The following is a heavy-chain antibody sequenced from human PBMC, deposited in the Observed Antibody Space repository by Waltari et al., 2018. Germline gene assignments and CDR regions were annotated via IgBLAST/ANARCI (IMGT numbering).Heavy chain of an antibody. V-gene: IGHV4-59*01. D-gene: IGHD3-3*01. Sequence: QVQLQESGPGLVKPSETLSRTCAVSGDSINNYSWNWIRQPPGKELEWIGYIAYNGRTNYNPSLKSRVTISVDTSKTQFSLKLTSVTAADTAVYYCGRSYDFWSGYPLDYWGPGSLVTVSS. CDR2: IAYNGRT. CDR3: GRSYDFWSGYPLDY. J-gene: IGHJ4*02. CDR1: GDSINNYS.